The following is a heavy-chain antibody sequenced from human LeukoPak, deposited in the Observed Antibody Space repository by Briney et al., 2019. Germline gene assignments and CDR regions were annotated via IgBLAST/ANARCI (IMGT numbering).Heavy chain of an antibody. CDR2: IKSKADGGTT. CDR3: TTDDIPRSDY. V-gene: IGHV3-15*01. Sequence: GGSLRLSRAASGFTFSNAWMSWVRQAPGKGLEWVGRIKSKADGGTTDYAAPVKGRFTISRDDSKTTLYLQMNSLKTEDTAVYYCTTDDIPRSDYWGQGTLVTVSS. J-gene: IGHJ4*02. D-gene: IGHD2-2*02. CDR1: GFTFSNAW.